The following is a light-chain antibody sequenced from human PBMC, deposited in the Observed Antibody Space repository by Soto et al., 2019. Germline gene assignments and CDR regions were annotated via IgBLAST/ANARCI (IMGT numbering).Light chain of an antibody. CDR3: QQYNTYPSA. V-gene: IGKV1-5*03. Sequence: DIQMTQSPSTLSASVGDGVTITCRASQSISSWLAWYQQTPGKAPKLLIYKASSLQSGVPSRFSGSGSGTEFTLTISSLQPDDFATYYCQQYNTYPSAFGQGTKLEIK. CDR1: QSISSW. J-gene: IGKJ2*01. CDR2: KAS.